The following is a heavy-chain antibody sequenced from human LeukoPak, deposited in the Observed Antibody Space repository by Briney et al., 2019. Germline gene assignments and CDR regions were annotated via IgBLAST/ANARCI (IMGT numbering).Heavy chain of an antibody. Sequence: PSETLSLTCGVSGGSITNTNYWTWVRQPPGKGLEWIGEVNLQGSTNYNPSLKSRVTISVDTSKNQFSLKLSSVTAADTAVYYCARGYCSSTSCYASWFDPWGQGTLVTVSS. V-gene: IGHV4-4*02. J-gene: IGHJ5*02. CDR3: ARGYCSSTSCYASWFDP. D-gene: IGHD2-2*01. CDR1: GGSITNTNY. CDR2: VNLQGST.